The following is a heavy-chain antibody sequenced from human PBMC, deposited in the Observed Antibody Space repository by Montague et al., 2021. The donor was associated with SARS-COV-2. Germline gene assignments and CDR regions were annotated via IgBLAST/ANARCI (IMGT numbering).Heavy chain of an antibody. D-gene: IGHD3-3*01. V-gene: IGHV6-1*01. CDR1: GDSVSSNSAT. J-gene: IGHJ6*02. Sequence: CAISGDSVSSNSATWNWVRQSPSRGLEWLGRTYYRSKWYNDYAVSVRGRVTINPDTSKNQFSLQLNSVTPEDTAIYYCTSGREWNYNVIDVWGQGTTVTVSS. CDR2: TYYRSKWYN. CDR3: TSGREWNYNVIDV.